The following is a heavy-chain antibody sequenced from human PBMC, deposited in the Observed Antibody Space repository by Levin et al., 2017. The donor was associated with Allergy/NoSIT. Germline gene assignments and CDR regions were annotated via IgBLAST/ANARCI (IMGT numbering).Heavy chain of an antibody. CDR3: VRDWGFDY. CDR1: GFIFSNHG. Sequence: GGSLRLSCSASGFIFSNHGMRWVRQSPGKGLETVSTITNDGGSTYYADSVKGRFTISRDNSKNTLYLQMSSLRPEGTAIYYCVRDWGFDYWGQGTLVTVSS. V-gene: IGHV3-64D*06. CDR2: ITNDGGST. D-gene: IGHD3-16*01. J-gene: IGHJ4*02.